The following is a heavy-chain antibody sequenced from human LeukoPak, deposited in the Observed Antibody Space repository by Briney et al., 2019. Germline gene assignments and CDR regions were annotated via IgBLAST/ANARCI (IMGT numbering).Heavy chain of an antibody. V-gene: IGHV3-33*01. Sequence: PGGSLRLSCAASGFTFSSYGMHWVRQAPGKGLEWVAVIWYGGSNKYYPDSVQGRFTISRDNSKNTLYLQVNSLRAEDTAVYYCARDRSMSGWYIDLWGRGTLVTVSS. D-gene: IGHD2/OR15-2a*01. CDR3: ARDRSMSGWYIDL. CDR1: GFTFSSYG. J-gene: IGHJ2*01. CDR2: IWYGGSNK.